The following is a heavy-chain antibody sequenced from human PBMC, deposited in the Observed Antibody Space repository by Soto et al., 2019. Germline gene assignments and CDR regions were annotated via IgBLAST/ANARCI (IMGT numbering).Heavy chain of an antibody. V-gene: IGHV4-34*01. Sequence: QGQLQQSGAGLLKPSETLSLTGAVYGGSFSGYYGSWIRQPPGKGLEWIGEINHSGSTNYNPSLKSRVTISVDTSKNQCSLKLSAVTAADTAVYYCARGLWAFDIWGQGTMVTVSS. J-gene: IGHJ3*02. CDR2: INHSGST. D-gene: IGHD2-21*01. CDR1: GGSFSGYY. CDR3: ARGLWAFDI.